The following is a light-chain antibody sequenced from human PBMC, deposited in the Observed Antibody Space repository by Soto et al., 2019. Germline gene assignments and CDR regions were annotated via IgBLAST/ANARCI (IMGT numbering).Light chain of an antibody. Sequence: QSALTQPRSVSGSPGQSVTISCTGTSSDVGGYKYVSWYQRHPGKAPKLIISDVTKRPSGVPDRFSGSKSGNTASLTISGLQAEDEADYDCCSYAGSDILIFGGGTKVTVL. CDR3: CSYAGSDILI. V-gene: IGLV2-11*01. CDR2: DVT. CDR1: SSDVGGYKY. J-gene: IGLJ2*01.